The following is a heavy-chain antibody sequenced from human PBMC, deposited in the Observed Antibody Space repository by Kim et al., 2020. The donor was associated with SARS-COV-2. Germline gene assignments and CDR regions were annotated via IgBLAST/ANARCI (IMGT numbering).Heavy chain of an antibody. Sequence: AASVKGRFTISRDNSKNTLYLQMNSLRAEDTAVYYCAKDLQWLVPYYFDYWGQGTLVTVSS. CDR3: AKDLQWLVPYYFDY. V-gene: IGHV3-23*01. D-gene: IGHD6-19*01. J-gene: IGHJ4*02.